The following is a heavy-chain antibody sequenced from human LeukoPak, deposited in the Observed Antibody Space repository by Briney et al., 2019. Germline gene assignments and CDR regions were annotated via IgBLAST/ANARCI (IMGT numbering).Heavy chain of an antibody. CDR3: AKDRLAFDH. Sequence: PGGSLRLSCAASGFTFSNHDMTWVRQAPGKGLEWVSSIGDGSGSTYYADFVKGRFTISRDNSRSMVYLQMTSLRAEDTAVYYCAKDRLAFDHWGQGTLVTVSS. CDR2: IGDGSGST. D-gene: IGHD3-9*01. V-gene: IGHV3-23*01. J-gene: IGHJ4*02. CDR1: GFTFSNHD.